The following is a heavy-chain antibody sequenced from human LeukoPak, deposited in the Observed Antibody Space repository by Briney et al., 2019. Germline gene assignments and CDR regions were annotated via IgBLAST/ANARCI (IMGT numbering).Heavy chain of an antibody. CDR3: ARDFRYYGSGSRAFDI. CDR1: GGSISSYY. CDR2: IYYSGST. D-gene: IGHD3-10*01. V-gene: IGHV4-59*01. Sequence: PSQTLSLTCTVSGGSISSYYWSWIRQPPGKGLEWIGYIYYSGSTNYNPSLKSRVTISVDTSKNQFSLKLSSVTAADTAVYYCARDFRYYGSGSRAFDIWGQGTMVTVSS. J-gene: IGHJ3*02.